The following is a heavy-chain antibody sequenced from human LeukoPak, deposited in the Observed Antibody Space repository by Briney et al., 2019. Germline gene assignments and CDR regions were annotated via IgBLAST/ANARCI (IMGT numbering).Heavy chain of an antibody. CDR2: ISSSSSYI. J-gene: IGHJ3*02. D-gene: IGHD2-2*01. Sequence: GGSLRLSCAASGFTFSSYSMNWVRQAPGKGLEWVSSISSSSSYIHYADSVKGRFTISRDNAKNSLYLQMNSLRAEDTAVYYCASNQPLVPAAMGDAFDIWGQGTMVTVSS. CDR1: GFTFSSYS. V-gene: IGHV3-21*01. CDR3: ASNQPLVPAAMGDAFDI.